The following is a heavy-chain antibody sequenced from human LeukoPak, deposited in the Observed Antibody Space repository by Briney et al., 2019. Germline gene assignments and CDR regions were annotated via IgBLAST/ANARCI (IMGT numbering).Heavy chain of an antibody. Sequence: GVLRLSFTTSGFAFDDFAMSWVRQPAGKGLEWVGFIRRRAYGGAAEYAASVKGRFIISRDDSKGIAYLQMNSLKTEDTAVYYCSRNGLVDFDYWGQGSRVIVSP. CDR3: SRNGLVDFDY. J-gene: IGHJ4*02. V-gene: IGHV3-49*04. CDR1: GFAFDDFA. CDR2: IRRRAYGGAA.